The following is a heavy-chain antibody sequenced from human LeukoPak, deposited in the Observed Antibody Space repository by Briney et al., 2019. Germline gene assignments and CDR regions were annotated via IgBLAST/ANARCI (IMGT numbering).Heavy chain of an antibody. J-gene: IGHJ4*02. V-gene: IGHV3-33*01. CDR1: GFTFSSYG. CDR3: ARDTNYLSGGVLGY. Sequence: GGSPRLSCAASGFTFSSYGMHWVRQAPGKGLEWVAVIWYDGSNKYYADSVKGRFTISRDNSKNTLYLQMNSLRAEDTAVYYCARDTNYLSGGVLGYWGQGTLVTVSS. D-gene: IGHD5-24*01. CDR2: IWYDGSNK.